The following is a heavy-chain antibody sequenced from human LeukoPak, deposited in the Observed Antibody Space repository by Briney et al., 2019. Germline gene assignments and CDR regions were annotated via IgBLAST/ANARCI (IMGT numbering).Heavy chain of an antibody. CDR3: SGSHYGIAAFDM. D-gene: IGHD1-26*01. Sequence: GGTLRLSCAASGFTFNYAWMSWVRQAPGKGLGWVGRIKSKTDGGTTDYGPPVKGRFTISRDDSKNTVYLQMNSLKTEDTAVYYCSGSHYGIAAFDMWGQGTMVTVSS. J-gene: IGHJ3*02. CDR1: GFTFNYAW. CDR2: IKSKTDGGTT. V-gene: IGHV3-15*01.